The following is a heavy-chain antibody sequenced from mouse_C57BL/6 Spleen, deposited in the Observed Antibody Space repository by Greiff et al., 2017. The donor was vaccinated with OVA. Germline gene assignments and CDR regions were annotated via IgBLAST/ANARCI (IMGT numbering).Heavy chain of an antibody. V-gene: IGHV5-15*01. D-gene: IGHD2-3*01. CDR3: ARHDDGGYFDV. J-gene: IGHJ1*03. CDR2: ISNLAFSI. CDR1: GFTFSDYG. Sequence: EVKLMESGGGLVQPGGSLKLSCAASGFTFSDYGMAWVRQAPRKGPEWVAFISNLAFSIYYADPVTGRFTIDRENAKNTRYLERSSLRSEDTAMYYCARHDDGGYFDVWGTGTTVTVSS.